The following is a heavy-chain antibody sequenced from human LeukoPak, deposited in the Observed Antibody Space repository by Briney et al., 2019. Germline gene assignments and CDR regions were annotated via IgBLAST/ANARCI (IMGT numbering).Heavy chain of an antibody. D-gene: IGHD1-1*01. CDR2: INPNSGGT. Sequence: ASVKVSCKASGYTFSDYYTPWVRQAPGQGLEWMGWINPNSGGTRYAQQFQGRVTMTRDTSIGTVYMELSTLRSDDTAVYYCARDLSTSSNWELDYWGQGTLVTVSS. CDR1: GYTFSDYY. J-gene: IGHJ4*02. CDR3: ARDLSTSSNWELDY. V-gene: IGHV1-2*02.